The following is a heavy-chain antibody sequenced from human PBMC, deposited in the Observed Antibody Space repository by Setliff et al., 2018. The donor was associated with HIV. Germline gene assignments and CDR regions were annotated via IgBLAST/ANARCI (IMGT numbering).Heavy chain of an antibody. Sequence: LSLTCAVSGGSISSGGYSWSWIRQPPGKGLEWIGYIFHSGSTYYNPSLKSRVTISVDRSKNQFSLNVTSVTAADTAVYYCARIPQLLDYAMDVWGQGTTVTLSS. D-gene: IGHD2-2*01. CDR2: IFHSGST. CDR1: GGSISSGGYS. V-gene: IGHV4-30-2*01. CDR3: ARIPQLLDYAMDV. J-gene: IGHJ6*02.